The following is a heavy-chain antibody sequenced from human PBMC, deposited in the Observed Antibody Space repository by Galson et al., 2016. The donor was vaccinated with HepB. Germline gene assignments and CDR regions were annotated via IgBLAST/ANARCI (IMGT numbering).Heavy chain of an antibody. CDR2: ISTDGATA. CDR1: GFAFSNYW. D-gene: IGHD3-16*01. Sequence: SLRLSCAASGFAFSNYWMDWVRQAPGKGPVWVSHISTDGATANYADFVQGRFIISRDNAKSTLYLQANSVRAEDTAVYYCVRGGRTFYGVDFWGQGATVTVSS. V-gene: IGHV3-74*01. CDR3: VRGGRTFYGVDF. J-gene: IGHJ6*01.